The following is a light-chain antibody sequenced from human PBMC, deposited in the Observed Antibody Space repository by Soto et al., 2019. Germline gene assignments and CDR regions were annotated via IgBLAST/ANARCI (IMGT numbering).Light chain of an antibody. J-gene: IGKJ2*01. CDR1: QSVGVN. CDR2: AAS. V-gene: IGKV3-15*01. CDR3: QQYNYWPYT. Sequence: MTQSPSTLSVAPGGRATLSCRASQSVGVNLAWYQQKHGQAPRLLLYAASTRATAIPARFSGSGSGAEFTLTIDSLKSEDFAVYFCQQYNYWPYTFGRGTKVYIK.